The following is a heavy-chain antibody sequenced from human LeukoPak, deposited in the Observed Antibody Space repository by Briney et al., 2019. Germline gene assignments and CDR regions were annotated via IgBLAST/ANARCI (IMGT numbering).Heavy chain of an antibody. V-gene: IGHV3-21*01. Sequence: PGGSLRLSCAASGFTFSSYSMNWVRQAPGKGLEWVSSISSSSSYIYYADSVKGRFTISRDNAKNSLYLQMNSLSAEDTAVYYCASNPPAAESYWGQGTLVTVSS. J-gene: IGHJ4*02. CDR2: ISSSSSYI. CDR1: GFTFSSYS. D-gene: IGHD6-13*01. CDR3: ASNPPAAESY.